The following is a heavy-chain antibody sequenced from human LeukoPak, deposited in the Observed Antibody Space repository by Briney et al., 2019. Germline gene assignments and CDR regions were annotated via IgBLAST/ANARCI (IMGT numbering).Heavy chain of an antibody. V-gene: IGHV3-74*01. J-gene: IGHJ4*02. D-gene: IGHD6-13*01. CDR3: ARGVYEEDVNY. CDR2: LSSDGRAP. Sequence: GGSLRLSCAASGFTFSNYWMHWVRQAPGKGLAWVSRLSSDGRAPSYADSVQGRFTISRDNAKNTLYMQMNSLRAEDTAVYYCARGVYEEDVNYWGQGTLVTISS. CDR1: GFTFSNYW.